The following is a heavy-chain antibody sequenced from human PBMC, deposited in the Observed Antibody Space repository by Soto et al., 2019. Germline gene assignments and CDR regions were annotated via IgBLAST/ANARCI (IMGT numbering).Heavy chain of an antibody. Sequence: QVQLVQSGAEMKRPGASVILSCKASGYIFTTYSIHWVRQTAGQGLEWMAKVDPRDGSTGYAQKFRGRDSMAWDTSTGTVSMEVSSLTSDDTATYSCARGRSSGREFDYRGQGTQVTGSS. CDR1: GYIFTTYS. V-gene: IGHV1-46*01. CDR2: VDPRDGST. J-gene: IGHJ4*02. CDR3: ARGRSSGREFDY. D-gene: IGHD6-25*01.